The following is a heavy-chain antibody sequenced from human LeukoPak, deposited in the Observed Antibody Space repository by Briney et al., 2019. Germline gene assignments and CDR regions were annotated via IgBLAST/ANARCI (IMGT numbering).Heavy chain of an antibody. CDR1: GFTFDDYG. Sequence: GGSLRLSCAASGFTFDDYGMSWVRQAPGKGLEWVSGINWNGGSTGYADSVKGRFTISRDNAKNSLYLQMNSLRAEDTALYYCAKDMRRLGELSWVDYWGQGTLVTVSS. CDR3: AKDMRRLGELSWVDY. D-gene: IGHD3-16*02. V-gene: IGHV3-20*04. CDR2: INWNGGST. J-gene: IGHJ4*02.